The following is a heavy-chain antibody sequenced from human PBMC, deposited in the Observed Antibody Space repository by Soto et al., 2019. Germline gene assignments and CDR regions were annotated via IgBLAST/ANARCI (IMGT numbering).Heavy chain of an antibody. CDR1: GGSISSSNHY. V-gene: IGHV4-39*01. D-gene: IGHD3-10*01. CDR2: IYYSGGT. J-gene: IGHJ5*02. Sequence: QLQLQESGPGLVKPSETLSLTCTVSGGSISSSNHYWGWIRQTPGKGLEWIGNIYYSGGTFYNASLNSRVTISVDTSKNQLSLKVTSVTAADTAVYYWARRSYGSGVDLWGQGTLVTVSS. CDR3: ARRSYGSGVDL.